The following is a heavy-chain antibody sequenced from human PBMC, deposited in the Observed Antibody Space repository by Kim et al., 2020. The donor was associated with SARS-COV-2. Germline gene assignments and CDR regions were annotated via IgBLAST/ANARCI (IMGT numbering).Heavy chain of an antibody. CDR1: GFTFSSYG. D-gene: IGHD6-13*01. Sequence: GGSLRLSCAASGFTFSSYGMHWVRQAPGKGLEWVAVISYDGSNKYYADSVKGRFTISRDNSKNTLYLQMNSLRAEDTAVYYCAKKKKDSSSWRRNPGAVWFDPWGQGTLVTVSS. CDR3: AKKKKDSSSWRRNPGAVWFDP. CDR2: ISYDGSNK. V-gene: IGHV3-30*18. J-gene: IGHJ5*02.